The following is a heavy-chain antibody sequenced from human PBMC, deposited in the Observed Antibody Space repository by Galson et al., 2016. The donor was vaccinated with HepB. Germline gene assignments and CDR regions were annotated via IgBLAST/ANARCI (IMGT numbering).Heavy chain of an antibody. Sequence: SLRLSCAASGFTFRDNSMHWIRQAPGKGLEWVAVISFGGRHAFYTDSVKGRFTISRDNSNNTLHLQMSRLRSEDTAVYYCARDLARGFYDASGSYGYFQDWSQATLVTVSS. J-gene: IGHJ1*01. CDR1: GFTFRDNS. D-gene: IGHD3-22*01. CDR2: ISFGGRHA. V-gene: IGHV3-30*07. CDR3: ARDLARGFYDASGSYGYFQD.